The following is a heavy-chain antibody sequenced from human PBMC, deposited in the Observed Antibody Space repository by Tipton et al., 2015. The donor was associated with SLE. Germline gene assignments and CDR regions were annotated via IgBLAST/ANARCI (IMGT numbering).Heavy chain of an antibody. V-gene: IGHV3-64*02. CDR2: ISSNGGST. CDR1: GFTFSSYT. CDR3: ARGALDCGGDCYRGNAFDM. J-gene: IGHJ3*02. D-gene: IGHD2-21*01. Sequence: GSLRLSCAASGFTFSSYTMHWVRQAPGKGLEYVSAISSNGGSTYYADSVKGRFTISRDNSKNTLYLQMDGLRAEDMAVYYCARGALDCGGDCYRGNAFDMWGQGTMVTVSS.